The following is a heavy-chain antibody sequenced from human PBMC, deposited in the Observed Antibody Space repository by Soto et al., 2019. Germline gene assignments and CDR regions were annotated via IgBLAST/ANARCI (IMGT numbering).Heavy chain of an antibody. CDR1: GATFSSYA. D-gene: IGHD5-12*01. CDR2: IVPTVDTS. J-gene: IGHJ4*02. Sequence: QVQLVQSGAEVRQPASSVKVSCKTSGATFSSYAITWVRQAPGQGLEWMGGIVPTVDTSTDAQKFQGRVTITADKFTNTVYMELSSLRSDDTAVYYCLRVVAIPGYPDNWGQGTLVTVSS. CDR3: LRVVAIPGYPDN. V-gene: IGHV1-69*14.